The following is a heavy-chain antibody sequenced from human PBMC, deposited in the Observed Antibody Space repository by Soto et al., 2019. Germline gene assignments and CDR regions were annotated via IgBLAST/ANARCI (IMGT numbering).Heavy chain of an antibody. CDR2: IYYSGST. D-gene: IGHD2-21*02. J-gene: IGHJ5*02. Sequence: SLTCTVSGGSISSYYWSWIRQPPGKGLEWIGYIYYSGSTNYNPSLKSRVTISVDTSKNQFSLKLSSVTAADTAVYYCAREMTAIQNWFDPWGQGTLVTVSS. CDR3: AREMTAIQNWFDP. CDR1: GGSISSYY. V-gene: IGHV4-59*01.